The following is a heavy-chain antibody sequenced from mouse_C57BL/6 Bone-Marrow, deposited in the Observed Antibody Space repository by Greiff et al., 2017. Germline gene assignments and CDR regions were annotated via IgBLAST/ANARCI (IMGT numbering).Heavy chain of an antibody. Sequence: QVQLQQPGAELVRPGSSVKLSCKASGYTFTSYWMDWVKQRPGQGLEWIGNIYPSDSETHYNQKFKDKATLTVDKSSSTASMQLSSLTSEDSAVYYCARMGYYSNYVFFDYWGQGTTLTVSS. D-gene: IGHD2-5*01. CDR3: ARMGYYSNYVFFDY. V-gene: IGHV1-61*01. CDR2: IYPSDSET. CDR1: GYTFTSYW. J-gene: IGHJ2*01.